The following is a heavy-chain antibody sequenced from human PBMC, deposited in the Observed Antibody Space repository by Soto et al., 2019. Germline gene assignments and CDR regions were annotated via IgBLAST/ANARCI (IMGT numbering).Heavy chain of an antibody. Sequence: QVQLVQSGAEVKKPGASVKVSCKASGYTFTSYDINWVRQATGQGLEWMGWMNPNSGNTGYAQKSQGRLTMTRNTSMSTAYMVLSSLRSEYTAVYYCARPLYGDNVDYWGQGTLVTVSS. V-gene: IGHV1-8*01. D-gene: IGHD4-17*01. CDR3: ARPLYGDNVDY. CDR1: GYTFTSYD. CDR2: MNPNSGNT. J-gene: IGHJ4*02.